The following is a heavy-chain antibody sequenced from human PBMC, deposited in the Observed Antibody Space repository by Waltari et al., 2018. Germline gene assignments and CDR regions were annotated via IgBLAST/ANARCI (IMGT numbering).Heavy chain of an antibody. Sequence: EEQLVESGGGLVQPGGSLRLSCAASGFTFSSYEMNWVRQAPGKGLAWVSKISSGGSNIYYADSVKGRFTISRDNAKNSLYLQMNSLRAGDTAIYYCAREGKTSRYSMIDYWGQGTLVTVSS. J-gene: IGHJ4*02. CDR1: GFTFSSYE. CDR2: ISSGGSNI. CDR3: AREGKTSRYSMIDY. D-gene: IGHD5-18*01. V-gene: IGHV3-48*03.